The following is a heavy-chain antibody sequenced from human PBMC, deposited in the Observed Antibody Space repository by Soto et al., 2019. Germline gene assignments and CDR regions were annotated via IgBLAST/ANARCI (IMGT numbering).Heavy chain of an antibody. CDR3: ALRSMAVVPEY. D-gene: IGHD3-22*01. Sequence: QVQLQESGPGLVKPSETLSLTCAVSGDSISSYYCMWIRQPPGKGLESIGYLYYGRSANYHPSLTSRVTSSVDTSTKQCSLTLSSMTAADTAVYYCALRSMAVVPEYWGQGTLVTVSS. V-gene: IGHV4-59*01. CDR1: GDSISSYY. J-gene: IGHJ4*02. CDR2: LYYGRSA.